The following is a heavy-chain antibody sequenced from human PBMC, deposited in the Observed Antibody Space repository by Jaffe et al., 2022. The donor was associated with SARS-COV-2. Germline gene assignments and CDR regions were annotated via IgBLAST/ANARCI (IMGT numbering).Heavy chain of an antibody. J-gene: IGHJ6*02. CDR3: AKDVYDSYAMDV. D-gene: IGHD1-20*01. Sequence: EVQLVESGGGLVEPGRSLRLSCAASGFNFGDYAMHWVRQAPGKGLEWVSGISRYSGRIGYADSVKGRFTISRDNAKNSLYLQMNSLRAEDTALYYCAKDVYDSYAMDVWGQGTTVTVSS. CDR2: ISRYSGRI. CDR1: GFNFGDYA. V-gene: IGHV3-9*01.